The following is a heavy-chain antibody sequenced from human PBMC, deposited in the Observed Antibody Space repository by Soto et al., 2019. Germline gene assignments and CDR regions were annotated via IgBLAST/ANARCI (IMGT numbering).Heavy chain of an antibody. CDR1: GFTFSSSG. Sequence: PXGSLRLSCAASGFTFSSSGMSWVRQAPGKGLEWVSGITDSGGSTYYVDSVKGRFTISRDNSKNTLSLEMNSLRAEDTAVYYCAKDSGWLHYYWGQGTLVTVSS. CDR3: AKDSGWLHYY. D-gene: IGHD5-12*01. J-gene: IGHJ4*02. CDR2: ITDSGGST. V-gene: IGHV3-23*01.